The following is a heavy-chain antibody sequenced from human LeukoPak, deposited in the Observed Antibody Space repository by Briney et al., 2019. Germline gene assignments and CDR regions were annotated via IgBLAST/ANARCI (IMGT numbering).Heavy chain of an antibody. J-gene: IGHJ6*02. CDR3: AKDSSSGYSYYYYYGMDV. CDR2: ISGSGGST. D-gene: IGHD3-3*01. CDR1: GFTFGSYA. Sequence: HSGGSLRLSCAASGFTFGSYAMSWVRQAPGKGLEWVSAISGSGGSTYYADSVKGRFTISRDNSKNTLYLQMNSLRAEDTAVYYCAKDSSSGYSYYYYYGMDVWGQGTTVTVSS. V-gene: IGHV3-23*01.